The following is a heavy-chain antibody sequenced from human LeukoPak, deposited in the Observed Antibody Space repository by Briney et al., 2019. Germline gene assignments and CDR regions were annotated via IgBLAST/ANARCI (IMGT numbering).Heavy chain of an antibody. V-gene: IGHV1-2*02. CDR1: GYTFTGYY. J-gene: IGHJ3*02. CDR3: ARVREMSGSYGEAFDI. CDR2: INPNSGGT. Sequence: GASVKVSCKASGYTFTGYYMHWVRQAPGQGLEWMGWINPNSGGTNYAQKFQGRVTMTRDTSISTAYMELSRLRSDDTAVYYRARVREMSGSYGEAFDIWGQGTMVTVSS. D-gene: IGHD1-26*01.